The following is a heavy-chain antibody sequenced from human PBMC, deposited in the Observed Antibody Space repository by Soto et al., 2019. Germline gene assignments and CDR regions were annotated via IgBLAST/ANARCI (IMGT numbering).Heavy chain of an antibody. V-gene: IGHV2-5*02. J-gene: IGHJ4*02. D-gene: IGHD2-15*01. CDR1: GFSLSTSGVG. Sequence: QITLKESGPTLAKPTQTLTLTCTFSGFSLSTSGVGVGWIRQPPGTALEWLALIYWADVKRYSPSLKSRLTITMDTSKNQVVLTMTNMDPVDTATYYCAHRPSYCSGGSCYSGFDYWGEGTLVTAAS. CDR3: AHRPSYCSGGSCYSGFDY. CDR2: IYWADVK.